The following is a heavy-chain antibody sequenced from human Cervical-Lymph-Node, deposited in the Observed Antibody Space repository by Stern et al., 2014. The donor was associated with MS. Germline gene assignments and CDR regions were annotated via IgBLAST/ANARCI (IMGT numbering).Heavy chain of an antibody. CDR2: IDWDDDK. CDR1: GFSLSTSGMR. CDR3: ARMGYSSSRGAFDY. J-gene: IGHJ4*02. V-gene: IGHV2-70*04. Sequence: QVTLKESGPALVKPTQTLTLTCTFSGFSLSTSGMRVSWIRQPPGKALEWLARIDWDDDKFYSTSLKTRLTISKDTSKIQVVLTMTNLDPVDTATYYCARMGYSSSRGAFDYWGQGTLVTVSS. D-gene: IGHD6-6*01.